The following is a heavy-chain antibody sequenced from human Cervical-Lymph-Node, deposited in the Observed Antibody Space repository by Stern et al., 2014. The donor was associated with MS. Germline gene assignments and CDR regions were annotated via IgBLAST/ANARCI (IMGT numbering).Heavy chain of an antibody. CDR1: GGTFSKFP. Sequence: QVKLVQSGAGVTKPGSSVKVSCKASGGTFSKFPSSWVRQAPGQGLECMGGIFPVFGTPTYAQEFRGRVTITADVSTSTVYMELSSLRSDDTAVYYCALSSETSDRWYSLGYDLWGQGTLVTVSS. V-gene: IGHV1-69*01. J-gene: IGHJ5*02. CDR3: ALSSETSDRWYSLGYDL. CDR2: IFPVFGTP. D-gene: IGHD6-13*01.